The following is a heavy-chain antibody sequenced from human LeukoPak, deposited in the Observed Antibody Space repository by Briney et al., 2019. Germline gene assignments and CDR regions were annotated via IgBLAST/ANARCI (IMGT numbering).Heavy chain of an antibody. CDR2: ISAYNGNT. CDR1: GYTFTSYG. V-gene: IGHV1-18*01. J-gene: IGHJ5*02. D-gene: IGHD3-10*01. CDR3: ARVGITMLRGVTDWFDP. Sequence: ASVKVSCKASGYTFTSYGISWVRQAPGQGLEWMGWISAYNGNTNYAQKLQGRVTMTTDTSTSTAYMELRSLRSDDTAVYYCARVGITMLRGVTDWFDPWGQGTLVTVSS.